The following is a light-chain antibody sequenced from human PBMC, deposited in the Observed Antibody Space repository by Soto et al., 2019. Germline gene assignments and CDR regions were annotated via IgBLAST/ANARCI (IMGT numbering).Light chain of an antibody. J-gene: IGLJ3*02. V-gene: IGLV7-43*01. CDR2: STS. CDR3: LLYYSAAQPGV. CDR1: TGVVTSGNH. Sequence: QAVVTQEPSLTVSPGGTVTLTCASSTGVVTSGNHPNWFQQQPGQAPRALIYSTSNKHSWTPARFSGSLLRGKAPLTLSDVQHEYEADYYCLLYYSAAQPGVFGGGTKLTVL.